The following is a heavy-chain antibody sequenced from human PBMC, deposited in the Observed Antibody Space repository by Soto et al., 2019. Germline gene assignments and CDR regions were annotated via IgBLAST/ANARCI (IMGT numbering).Heavy chain of an antibody. Sequence: SVKVSCKASGGTFSSYTISWVRQAPGQGLEWMGRIIPILGIANYAQKFQGRVTITADKSTSTAYMELSSLISEDTAVYYCARSLEAGHAFDIWGQGTMVTVSS. D-gene: IGHD6-19*01. CDR1: GGTFSSYT. CDR2: IIPILGIA. V-gene: IGHV1-69*02. J-gene: IGHJ3*02. CDR3: ARSLEAGHAFDI.